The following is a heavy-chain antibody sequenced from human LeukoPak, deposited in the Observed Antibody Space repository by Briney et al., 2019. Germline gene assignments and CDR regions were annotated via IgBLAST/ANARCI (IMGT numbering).Heavy chain of an antibody. CDR3: AKGRKCELAFDY. V-gene: IGHV3-23*01. CDR1: GFTFSSYA. D-gene: IGHD1-26*01. Sequence: GGSLRLSCAASGFTFSSYAMSWVRQAPGKGLEWVSAISGSGGKTYYADSVKGRFTISRDNSKNTLYLQMNSLRAEDTAVYYCAKGRKCELAFDYWGQGTLVTVSS. CDR2: ISGSGGKT. J-gene: IGHJ4*02.